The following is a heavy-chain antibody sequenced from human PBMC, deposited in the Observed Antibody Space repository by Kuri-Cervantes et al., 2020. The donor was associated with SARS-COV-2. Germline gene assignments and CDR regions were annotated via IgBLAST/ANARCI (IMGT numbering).Heavy chain of an antibody. CDR3: ANHYSSNWYGVYFQH. CDR1: GFTFSSYA. Sequence: GESLKISCAASGFTFSSYAMSWVSQGPGKGLEWVSAITSSGGSTYYEDSVKGRFTISRDNSKNTLYLQMHSLGIEDTAVYYCANHYSSNWYGVYFQHWGQGTLVTVSS. CDR2: ITSSGGST. V-gene: IGHV3-23*01. D-gene: IGHD6-13*01. J-gene: IGHJ1*01.